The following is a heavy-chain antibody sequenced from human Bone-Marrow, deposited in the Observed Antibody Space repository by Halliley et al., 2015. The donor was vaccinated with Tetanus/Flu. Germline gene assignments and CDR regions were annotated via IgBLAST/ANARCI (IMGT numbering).Heavy chain of an antibody. CDR2: INHSGST. V-gene: IGHV4-34*01. Sequence: TLSLTCAVYGGSFSGYSWSWIRQPPGKGLEWIGEINHSGSTNYNPSLKSRVTISADTSKNQFSLKLSSMTAADTAVYYCARGAGGLFIFVAPFDYWGQGTLVTVSS. CDR3: ARGAGGLFIFVAPFDY. CDR1: GGSFSGYS. D-gene: IGHD3-3*01. J-gene: IGHJ4*02.